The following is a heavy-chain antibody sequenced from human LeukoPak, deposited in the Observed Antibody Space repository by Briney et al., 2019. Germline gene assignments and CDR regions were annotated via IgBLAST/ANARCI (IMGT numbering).Heavy chain of an antibody. CDR3: TRGRAAGD. V-gene: IGHV1-8*01. Sequence: ASVKVSCKASGYTFTNNDINWVRQATGQGVEWMGWVSPDSGDTGYAPNFRGRVTMTTDTSINTAYMELTSLTSEDTAIYYCTRGRAAGDWGQGTLVTVSS. CDR1: GYTFTNND. CDR2: VSPDSGDT. J-gene: IGHJ4*02. D-gene: IGHD6-19*01.